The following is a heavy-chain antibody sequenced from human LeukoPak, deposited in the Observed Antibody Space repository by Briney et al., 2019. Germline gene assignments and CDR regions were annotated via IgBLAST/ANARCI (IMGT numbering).Heavy chain of an antibody. J-gene: IGHJ3*02. Sequence: SETLSLTCTVSGYSISSGYYWGWIRQPPGKGLEWIGNIFYSGSTYYSPSLKSRVTISLDTSRNQFSLKLNSVTAADTAVYYCAKSNSYGLVDIWGQGTMVTVSS. CDR3: AKSNSYGLVDI. CDR2: IFYSGST. CDR1: GYSISSGYY. V-gene: IGHV4-38-2*02. D-gene: IGHD3-16*02.